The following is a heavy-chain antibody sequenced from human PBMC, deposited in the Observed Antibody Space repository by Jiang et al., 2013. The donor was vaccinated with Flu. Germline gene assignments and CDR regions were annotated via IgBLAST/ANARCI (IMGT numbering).Heavy chain of an antibody. D-gene: IGHD3-10*01. J-gene: IGHJ6*02. CDR3: ARDGWTEGGINQLWFRELYYYYGMDV. CDR2: INTNTGNP. CDR1: GYTFTSYA. V-gene: IGHV7-4-1*02. Sequence: QSGSELKKPGASVKVSCKASGYTFTSYAMNWVRQAPGQGLEWMGWINTNTGNPTYAQGFTGRFVFSLDTSVSTAYLQISSLKAEDTAVYYCARDGWTEGGINQLWFRELYYYYGMDVWGQGTTVT.